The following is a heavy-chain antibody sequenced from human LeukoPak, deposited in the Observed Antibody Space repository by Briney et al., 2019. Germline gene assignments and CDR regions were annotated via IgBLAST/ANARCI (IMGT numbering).Heavy chain of an antibody. D-gene: IGHD4-11*01. V-gene: IGHV3-7*01. CDR1: GFTFSSYW. J-gene: IGHJ4*02. CDR2: IKQDGSEK. Sequence: GGSLRLSCAASGFTFSSYWMSWVRQAPGKGLEWVANIKQDGSEKYYVDSVKGRFTISRDNAKNSLYLQMNSLRAEDTAVYYCARDKWLTTTHYFDYWGQGTLVTVSS. CDR3: ARDKWLTTTHYFDY.